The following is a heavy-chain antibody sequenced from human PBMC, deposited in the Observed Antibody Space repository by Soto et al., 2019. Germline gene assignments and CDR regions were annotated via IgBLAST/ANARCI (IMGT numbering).Heavy chain of an antibody. CDR1: GFTFRDYY. V-gene: IGHV3-11*01. CDR3: TRRDSGAFDV. Sequence: WGSLRRSCATSGFTFRDYYFSWIRQAPGKGLEWISYISHSGKTIYYADSVKGRFTISRDDAKNTLYLQMNSLRAEDTAMYYCTRRDSGAFDVWGHGTTVTVS. J-gene: IGHJ3*01. CDR2: ISHSGKTI.